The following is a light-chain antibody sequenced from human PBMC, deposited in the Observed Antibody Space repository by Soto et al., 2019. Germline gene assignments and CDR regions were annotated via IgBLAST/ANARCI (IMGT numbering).Light chain of an antibody. CDR3: ASWDDRLGAVI. CDR1: SSNIGGTNY. J-gene: IGLJ2*01. V-gene: IGLV1-47*02. CDR2: SNN. Sequence: QSVLTQPPSASGTPGQKVLISCSGSSSNIGGTNYAYWYQQLPGAAPKLLMHSNNLRPSGVPERISGSKFGTAASLAISGLRSEDEAVYYCASWDDRLGAVIFGGGTK.